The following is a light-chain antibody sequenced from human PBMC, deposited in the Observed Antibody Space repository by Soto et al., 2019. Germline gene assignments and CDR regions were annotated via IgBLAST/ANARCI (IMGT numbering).Light chain of an antibody. CDR2: EVS. CDR3: SSSAGSNNSRV. Sequence: QSALTQPPSASGSPGQSVTISCTGTSSDVGGYNYVSWYQQHPGKAPKLMIYEVSKRPSGVPDRFSGSKSGNTASLTVSGLQAEDEADYYCSSSAGSNNSRVFGGGTKLTVL. CDR1: SSDVGGYNY. J-gene: IGLJ3*02. V-gene: IGLV2-8*01.